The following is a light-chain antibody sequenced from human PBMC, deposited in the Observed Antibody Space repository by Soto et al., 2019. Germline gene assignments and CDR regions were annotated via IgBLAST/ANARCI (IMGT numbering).Light chain of an antibody. Sequence: IQMTQSPSSLAGSVGDRLTITCRASQDIGNDLGWYQQKPGKAPKLLIYAASSLQSGVSSRFSGSGSGTEFTLTISSLQPEDFATYYCLQVFNFPRAFGQGTKV. CDR1: QDIGND. J-gene: IGKJ1*01. CDR3: LQVFNFPRA. V-gene: IGKV1-6*02. CDR2: AAS.